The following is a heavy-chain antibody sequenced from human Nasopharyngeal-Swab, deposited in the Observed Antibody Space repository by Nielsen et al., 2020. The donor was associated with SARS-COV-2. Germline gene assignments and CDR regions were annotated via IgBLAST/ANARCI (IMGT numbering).Heavy chain of an antibody. J-gene: IGHJ5*02. V-gene: IGHV4-61*05. Sequence: SETLSLTCTVSGGSISSSSYYWGWIRQPPGKGLEWIGYIYYSGSTNYNPSLKSRVTISVDTSKNQFSLKLSSVTAADTAVYYCARGSGSRRNWFDPWGQGTLVTVSS. CDR1: GGSISSSSYY. D-gene: IGHD3-10*01. CDR2: IYYSGST. CDR3: ARGSGSRRNWFDP.